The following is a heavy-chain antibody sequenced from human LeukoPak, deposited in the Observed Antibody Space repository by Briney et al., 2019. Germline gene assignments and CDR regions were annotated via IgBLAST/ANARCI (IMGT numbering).Heavy chain of an antibody. CDR3: ARLSSRDPLHY. CDR2: IKQDGSVK. J-gene: IGHJ4*02. CDR1: RFPFNAYW. D-gene: IGHD2-21*02. V-gene: IGHV3-7*03. Sequence: GGSLRLSCAASRFPFNAYWMTWVRQAPGKGLEWLANIKQDGSVKNYVDSVKGRFTISRDNAENSLYLQMHSLRAEDTAVYYCARLSSRDPLHYWGQGTLVTVSS.